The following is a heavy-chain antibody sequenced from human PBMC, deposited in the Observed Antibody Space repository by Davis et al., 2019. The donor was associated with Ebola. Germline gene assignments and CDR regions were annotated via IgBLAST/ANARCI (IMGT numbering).Heavy chain of an antibody. J-gene: IGHJ4*02. Sequence: PGGSLRLSCAASGFTFSTYGMHWVRQAPGKGLEYVSAISSNGGSTYYADSVKGRFTISRDNSKNTLYLQMNSLRAEDTAVYYCAKTGGYSDYWGQGTLVTVSS. CDR3: AKTGGYSDY. CDR2: ISSNGGST. V-gene: IGHV3-64*04. D-gene: IGHD2-8*02. CDR1: GFTFSTYG.